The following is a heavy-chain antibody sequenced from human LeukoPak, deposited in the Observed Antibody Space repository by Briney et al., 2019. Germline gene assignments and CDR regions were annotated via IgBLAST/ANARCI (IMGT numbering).Heavy chain of an antibody. CDR3: ARGYCSSTSCYAVDY. D-gene: IGHD2-2*01. CDR2: IITHNGNT. Sequence: ASVKVSCKASGYTFTTYNINWVRQAPGQGLEWMGWIITHNGNTNYTQKLQGRVTMTTDTSTTTAYMELRSLRSDDTAVYYCARGYCSSTSCYAVDYWGQGTLVAVSS. CDR1: GYTFTTYN. V-gene: IGHV1-18*01. J-gene: IGHJ4*02.